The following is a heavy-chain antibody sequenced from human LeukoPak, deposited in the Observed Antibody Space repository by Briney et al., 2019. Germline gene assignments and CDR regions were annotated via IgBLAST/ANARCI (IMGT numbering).Heavy chain of an antibody. CDR1: GFTFSTYE. CDR2: ISGSADTA. J-gene: IGHJ3*01. V-gene: IGHV3-48*03. CDR3: ARQAVARPFDL. Sequence: PGGSLRLSCAASGFTFSTYEINWVRQAPGKGLEWISYISGSADTAYYADSVKGRFTMSRDNAQSSLYLQMNSLRAGDTAVYYCARQAVARPFDLWGQGTMVAVSS.